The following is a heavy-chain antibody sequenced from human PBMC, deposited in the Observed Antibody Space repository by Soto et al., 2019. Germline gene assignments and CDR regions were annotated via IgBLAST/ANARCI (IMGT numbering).Heavy chain of an antibody. J-gene: IGHJ4*02. Sequence: LRLSCGASGFTFSSYAMSWVRQAPGKGLEWVSAIGGSDGRPYYADSVEGRFAISRDNSKNTLFLQMSSLRAEDSAVYYCAKSSHLYVVPAAVYFDDWGQGTLVTVSS. CDR3: AKSSHLYVVPAAVYFDD. CDR1: GFTFSSYA. CDR2: IGGSDGRP. V-gene: IGHV3-23*01. D-gene: IGHD2-2*01.